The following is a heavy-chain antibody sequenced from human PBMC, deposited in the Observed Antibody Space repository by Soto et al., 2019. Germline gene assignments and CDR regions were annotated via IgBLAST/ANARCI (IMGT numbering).Heavy chain of an antibody. V-gene: IGHV4-39*01. CDR2: IYYSGST. CDR1: GGSISSSSYY. CDR3: ARSPLDVFGELRLDY. J-gene: IGHJ4*02. Sequence: QLQLQESGPGLVKPSETLSLTCTVSGGSISSSSYYWGWIRQPPGKGLEWIGSIYYSGSTYYNPSLKSRVTISVDTSKNQFSLKLSSVTAADTAVYYCARSPLDVFGELRLDYWGQGTLVTVSS. D-gene: IGHD3-10*01.